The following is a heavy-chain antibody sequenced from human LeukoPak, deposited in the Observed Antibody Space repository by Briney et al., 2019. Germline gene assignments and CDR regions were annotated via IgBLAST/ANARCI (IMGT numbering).Heavy chain of an antibody. Sequence: SGTLSLTCDVSGGSISSSLWWSWVRQSPGEGLEWIGEIHHSGSTNYNPSLRSRVTISVDKAKNQFFLRVSSVTAADTAVYYCARDGYEGGADTDYMDVWGRGTTVTVSS. V-gene: IGHV4-4*02. D-gene: IGHD2-2*03. CDR1: GGSISSSLW. J-gene: IGHJ6*03. CDR3: ARDGYEGGADTDYMDV. CDR2: IHHSGST.